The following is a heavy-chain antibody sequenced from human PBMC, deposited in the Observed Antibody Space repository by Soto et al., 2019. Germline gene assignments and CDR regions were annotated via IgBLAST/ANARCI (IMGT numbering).Heavy chain of an antibody. Sequence: QVQLVQSGAEVKKPGSSVKVSCKASGGTFSSYTISWVRQAPGQGLEWMGRIIPILGIANYAQKFQGRVTITADKSTSTGYMELRRLRSEDTAVYYCAREGVAAAPDYWGQGPLVTVSS. CDR2: IIPILGIA. CDR1: GGTFSSYT. V-gene: IGHV1-69*08. CDR3: AREGVAAAPDY. D-gene: IGHD6-13*01. J-gene: IGHJ4*02.